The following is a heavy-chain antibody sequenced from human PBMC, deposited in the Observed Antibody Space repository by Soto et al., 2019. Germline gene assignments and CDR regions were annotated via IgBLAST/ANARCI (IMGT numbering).Heavy chain of an antibody. Sequence: DSVKVSCEASGYTFTGYYMHWVLQAPGQGLEWMGWINPNSGGTNYAQKFQGWVTMTRDTSISTAYMELSRLRSDDTAVYYCARDLGLSSYGMDVWGQGTTVTVSS. CDR1: GYTFTGYY. J-gene: IGHJ6*02. CDR3: ARDLGLSSYGMDV. CDR2: INPNSGGT. V-gene: IGHV1-2*04. D-gene: IGHD3-16*01.